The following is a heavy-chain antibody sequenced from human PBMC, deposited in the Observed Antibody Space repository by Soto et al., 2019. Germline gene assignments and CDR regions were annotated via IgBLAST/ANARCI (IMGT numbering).Heavy chain of an antibody. V-gene: IGHV3-30*18. CDR1: GFSFSSYG. Sequence: GGSLRLSCVASGFSFSSYGMHWVRQAPGKGLDWVAVISYDGSNKYYADSVKGRFTISRDNSKNTLYLQMNSLRAEDTAVYYCAKEGYCSSTSCYGEVYYYYYGMDVWGQGTTVTVSS. CDR3: AKEGYCSSTSCYGEVYYYYYGMDV. CDR2: ISYDGSNK. D-gene: IGHD2-2*01. J-gene: IGHJ6*02.